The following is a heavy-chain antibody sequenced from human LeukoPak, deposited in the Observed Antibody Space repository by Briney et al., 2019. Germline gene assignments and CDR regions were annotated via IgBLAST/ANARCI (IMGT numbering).Heavy chain of an antibody. J-gene: IGHJ4*02. CDR1: GFTFNSYS. D-gene: IGHD2-15*01. CDR3: AREDGVVVVAAGAFDY. V-gene: IGHV3-21*01. Sequence: GGSLRLSCAVSGFTFNSYSMNWVRQAPGKGLEWVSSISSSSYIYYADSVKGRFTISRDNAKNSLYLQMNSLRAEDTAVYYCAREDGVVVVAAGAFDYWGQGTLVTVSS. CDR2: ISSSSYI.